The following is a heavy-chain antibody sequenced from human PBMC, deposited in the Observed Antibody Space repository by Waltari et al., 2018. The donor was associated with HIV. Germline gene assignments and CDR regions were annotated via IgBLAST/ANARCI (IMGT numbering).Heavy chain of an antibody. D-gene: IGHD3-22*01. CDR2: ISAHNGNT. Sequence: QVQLVQSGAEVKKPGASVKVSCKASGYTFTSYGISWVRQAPGQGLEWMGWISAHNGNTNYAQNVEGRVTMTTDASTSTAYMELRSLRSDDTAVYYCARTYYDSGWRELDYWGQGTLVTVSS. CDR1: GYTFTSYG. CDR3: ARTYYDSGWRELDY. J-gene: IGHJ4*02. V-gene: IGHV1-18*01.